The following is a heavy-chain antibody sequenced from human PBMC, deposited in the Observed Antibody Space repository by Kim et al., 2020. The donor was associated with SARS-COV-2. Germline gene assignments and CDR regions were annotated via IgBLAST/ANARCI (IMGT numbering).Heavy chain of an antibody. CDR3: ASRSPHQLLSHDAFDI. CDR2: INSDGSST. D-gene: IGHD2-2*01. V-gene: IGHV3-74*01. Sequence: GGSLRLSCAASGFTFSSYWMHWVRQAPGKGLVWVSRINSDGSSTSYADSVKGRFTISRDNAKNTLYLQMNSLRAEDTAVYYCASRSPHQLLSHDAFDIWGQGTMVTVSS. J-gene: IGHJ3*02. CDR1: GFTFSSYW.